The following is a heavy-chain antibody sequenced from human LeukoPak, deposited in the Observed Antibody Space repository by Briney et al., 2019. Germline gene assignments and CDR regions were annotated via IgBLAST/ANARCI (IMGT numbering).Heavy chain of an antibody. J-gene: IGHJ3*02. Sequence: AGSLRLSCAASGFTFSNIAAGWDRHAQGKGREWVSAISGSGGSTYYADYVKGRFTISRDKSKSTLYLQMNSLRAEDTAVYYCAKSPAVDAAFDIWGQGTMVTVSS. CDR1: GFTFSNIA. CDR2: ISGSGGST. CDR3: AKSPAVDAAFDI. D-gene: IGHD4-23*01. V-gene: IGHV3-23*01.